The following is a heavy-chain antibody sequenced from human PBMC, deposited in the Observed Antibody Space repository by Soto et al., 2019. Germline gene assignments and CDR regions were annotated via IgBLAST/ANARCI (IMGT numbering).Heavy chain of an antibody. D-gene: IGHD2-21*01. J-gene: IGHJ4*02. CDR1: GGTFNTYT. Sequence: QVQVVQSGAEVKKPASSVKVSCKPSGGTFNTYTVNWVRLAPGHGLEWMGRFIPILDMANYAQKFQDRVTITADRSTFTAYMELNSLTSDDTAVYYCALTYCRDNSCPRDFDFWGPGTRVTVSS. V-gene: IGHV1-69*02. CDR3: ALTYCRDNSCPRDFDF. CDR2: FIPILDMA.